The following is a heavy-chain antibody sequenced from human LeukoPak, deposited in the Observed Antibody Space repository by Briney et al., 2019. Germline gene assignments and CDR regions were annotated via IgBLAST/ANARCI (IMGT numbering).Heavy chain of an antibody. CDR1: GGSISSYY. V-gene: IGHV4-4*07. J-gene: IGHJ4*02. CDR2: IYTSGST. Sequence: PSETLSLTCTVSGGSISSYYWSWIRQPAGKGLEWIGRIYTSGSTNYNPSLKSRVTMSVDTSKNQFSLKLSSVTAADTAVYYCASSIAAAGNPAFDYWGQGTLVTVSS. D-gene: IGHD6-13*01. CDR3: ASSIAAAGNPAFDY.